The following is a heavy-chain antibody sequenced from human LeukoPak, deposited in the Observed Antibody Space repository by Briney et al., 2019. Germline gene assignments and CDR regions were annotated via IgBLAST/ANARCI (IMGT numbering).Heavy chain of an antibody. CDR2: IIPIFGTA. Sequence: ASVKVSCKASGGTFSSYAISWVRQAPGQGLEWMGGIIPIFGTANYAQKFQGRVTITADESTSTAYMELSSLRSEDTAVYYCARVGYDFWSGFLRWFDPWGQGTLVTVSS. J-gene: IGHJ5*02. CDR1: GGTFSSYA. CDR3: ARVGYDFWSGFLRWFDP. D-gene: IGHD3-3*01. V-gene: IGHV1-69*13.